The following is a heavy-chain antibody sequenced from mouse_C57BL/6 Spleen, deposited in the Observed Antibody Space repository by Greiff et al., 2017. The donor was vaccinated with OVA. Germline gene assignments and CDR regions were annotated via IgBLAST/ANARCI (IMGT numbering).Heavy chain of an antibody. CDR2: IYPGSGST. CDR1: GYTFTSYW. V-gene: IGHV1-55*01. Sequence: QVQLQQPGAELVKPGASVKMSCKASGYTFTSYWITWVKQRPGQGLEWIGDIYPGSGSTNYNEKFKSRATLTVDTSSITAYMQLSSLTSEDSADYYCARGYVDVWGTGTTVTVSS. CDR3: ARGYVDV. J-gene: IGHJ1*03.